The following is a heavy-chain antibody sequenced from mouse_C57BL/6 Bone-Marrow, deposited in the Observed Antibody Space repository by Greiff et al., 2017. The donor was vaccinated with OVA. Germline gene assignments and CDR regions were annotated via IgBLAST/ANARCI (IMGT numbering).Heavy chain of an antibody. D-gene: IGHD3-3*01. CDR2: INPSTGGT. Sequence: VQLQQSGPELVKPGASVKISCKASGYSFTGYYMNWVKQSPEKSLEWIGEINPSTGGTTYNQKFKAKATLTVDESSSTAYMQLKSLTSEDSAVDYCARGGTSPFAYGGQGTLVTVSA. CDR3: ARGGTSPFAY. V-gene: IGHV1-42*01. J-gene: IGHJ3*01. CDR1: GYSFTGYY.